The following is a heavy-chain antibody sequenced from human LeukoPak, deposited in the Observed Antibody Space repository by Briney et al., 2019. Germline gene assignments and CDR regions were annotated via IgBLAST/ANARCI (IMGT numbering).Heavy chain of an antibody. CDR3: AKDRDDYVWGSYLGAFDI. CDR2: ISSSGTTI. Sequence: GGSLRLSCAASGFTFSSYETNWVPQAPGKGLEWVAYISSSGTTIYYVDSVKGRFTISRDNLKNTLYLQMNSLRAEDTAVFYCAKDRDDYVWGSYLGAFDIWGQGTMVTVSS. J-gene: IGHJ3*02. V-gene: IGHV3-48*03. CDR1: GFTFSSYE. D-gene: IGHD3-16*01.